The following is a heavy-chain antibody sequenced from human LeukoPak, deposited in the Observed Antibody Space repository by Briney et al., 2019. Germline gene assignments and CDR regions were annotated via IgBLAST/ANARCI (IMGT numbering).Heavy chain of an antibody. CDR2: INHSGST. Sequence: SETLSLTCAVYGGSFSGYYWSWIRQPPGKGLEWIGEINHSGSTNYNPSLKSRVTISVDTSKNQFSLKLSSVTAADTAVYYCARAVVVLRYFDWLLTPSRFDPWGQGTLVTVSS. CDR1: GGSFSGYY. D-gene: IGHD3-9*01. J-gene: IGHJ5*02. CDR3: ARAVVVLRYFDWLLTPSRFDP. V-gene: IGHV4-34*01.